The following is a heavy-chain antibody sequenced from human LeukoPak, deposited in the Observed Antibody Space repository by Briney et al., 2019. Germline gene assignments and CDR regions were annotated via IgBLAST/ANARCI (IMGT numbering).Heavy chain of an antibody. CDR2: ISASGGST. J-gene: IGHJ4*02. CDR1: GFTFSFAA. Sequence: PGGSLRLSCAASGFTFSFAAMTWVRQGPGKGLEWVSLISASGGSTYYADSVKGRFTISRDNSKNTLYLQMNSLRTEDTAVYYCAKAEGYDILTGLDYWGQGTLVTVSS. V-gene: IGHV3-23*01. D-gene: IGHD3-9*01. CDR3: AKAEGYDILTGLDY.